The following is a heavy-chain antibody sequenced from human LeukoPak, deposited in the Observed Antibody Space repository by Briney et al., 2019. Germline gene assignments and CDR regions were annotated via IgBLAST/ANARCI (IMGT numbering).Heavy chain of an antibody. Sequence: PGGSLRLSCAASGFTFSSYAMSWVRQAPGKGLEWVSAISGSGGSTYYADSVKGRFTISRDNSKNTLYLQMNSLRAEDTAVYYCAKDSSTWFGELLNYYYGMDVWGQGTTVTVSS. D-gene: IGHD3-10*01. CDR1: GFTFSSYA. V-gene: IGHV3-23*01. CDR2: ISGSGGST. CDR3: AKDSSTWFGELLNYYYGMDV. J-gene: IGHJ6*02.